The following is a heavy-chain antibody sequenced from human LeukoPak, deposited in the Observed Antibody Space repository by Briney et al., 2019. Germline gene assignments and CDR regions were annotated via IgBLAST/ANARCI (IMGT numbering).Heavy chain of an antibody. V-gene: IGHV3-33*01. Sequence: GGSLRLSCAASGFTFSSYGMHWVRQAPGKGLEWVAVIWYDGSNKYYADSVKGRFTISRDNSKNTLYLQMNSLRAEDTAVYYCATLSDSSSWVDYWGQGTLVTVSS. CDR2: IWYDGSNK. D-gene: IGHD6-13*01. CDR1: GFTFSSYG. CDR3: ATLSDSSSWVDY. J-gene: IGHJ4*02.